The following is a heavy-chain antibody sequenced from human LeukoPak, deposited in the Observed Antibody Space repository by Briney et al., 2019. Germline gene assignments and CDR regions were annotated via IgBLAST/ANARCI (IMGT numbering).Heavy chain of an antibody. V-gene: IGHV3-23*01. J-gene: IGHJ3*01. CDR3: TRDRDYYDSSSFSPDAFDV. CDR2: ISGSGGST. CDR1: GFIFSSYA. Sequence: GGSLRLSCAASGFIFSSYAMSWVRQAPGKGLEWVSSISGSGGSTYSADSVKGRFTISRDNSKNTLYLQMNSLRAEDTAVYYCTRDRDYYDSSSFSPDAFDVWGQGAMVTVSS. D-gene: IGHD3-22*01.